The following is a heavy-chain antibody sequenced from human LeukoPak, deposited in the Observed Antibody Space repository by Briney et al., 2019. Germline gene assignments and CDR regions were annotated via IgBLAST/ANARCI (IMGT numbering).Heavy chain of an antibody. CDR1: GGSISNGGYY. J-gene: IGHJ4*02. CDR3: ARGGDRRGFDY. CDR2: IYDSGTT. D-gene: IGHD1-14*01. V-gene: IGHV4-31*03. Sequence: PSETLSLTCTVSGGSISNGGYYWSWIRQHPGKDLEWIGYIYDSGTTYYSPALQSRVTISVDTSDNQFSLKPRSLTAADTAVYYCARGGDRRGFDYWGQGTLVTVSS.